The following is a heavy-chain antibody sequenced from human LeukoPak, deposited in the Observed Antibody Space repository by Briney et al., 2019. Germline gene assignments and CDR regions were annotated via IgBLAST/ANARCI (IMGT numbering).Heavy chain of an antibody. J-gene: IGHJ6*03. D-gene: IGHD3-16*01. CDR2: INTNTGNP. V-gene: IGHV7-4-1*02. CDR1: GYTFTSYA. Sequence: GASVKVSCKAPGYTFTSYAMNWVRQAPGQGLEWMGWINTNTGNPTYAQGFTGRFVFSLDTSVSTAYLQISSLKAEDTAVYYCAREFAAYYYYYYMDVWGKGTTVTVSS. CDR3: AREFAAYYYYYYMDV.